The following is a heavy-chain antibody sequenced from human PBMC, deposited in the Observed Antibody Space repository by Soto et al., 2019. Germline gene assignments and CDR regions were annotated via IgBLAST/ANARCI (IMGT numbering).Heavy chain of an antibody. CDR1: GYTFTSYD. V-gene: IGHV1-8*01. Sequence: ASVKVSCKASGYTFTSYDINWVRQATGQGLEWMGWMNPNRGNTGYAQKFQGRVTMTRNTSISTAYMELSSLRSEDTAVYYCARGYNWNYIRAFDIWGQGTMVTVSS. D-gene: IGHD1-7*01. J-gene: IGHJ3*02. CDR2: MNPNRGNT. CDR3: ARGYNWNYIRAFDI.